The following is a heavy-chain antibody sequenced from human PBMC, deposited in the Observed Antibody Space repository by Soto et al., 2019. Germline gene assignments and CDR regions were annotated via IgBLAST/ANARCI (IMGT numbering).Heavy chain of an antibody. CDR2: IGSGGSPT. J-gene: IGHJ4*02. V-gene: IGHV3-23*01. Sequence: GGSLRLSCAASEFTFSTYAMSRVRQAPGKGLEWVSSIGSGGSPTYYADSVKGRFTISRDNSKNTLYLQMNSLRAEDMAVYYCAKGALSTYFDWGQGTLVTVSS. D-gene: IGHD3-9*01. CDR1: EFTFSTYA. CDR3: AKGALSTYFD.